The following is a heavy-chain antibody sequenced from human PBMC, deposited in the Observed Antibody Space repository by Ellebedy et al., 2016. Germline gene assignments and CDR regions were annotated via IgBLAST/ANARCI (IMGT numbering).Heavy chain of an antibody. CDR3: AREYSSSSGKVFDY. CDR1: GGSISSYY. Sequence: LRLSXTVSGGSISSYYWSWIRQPAEKGLEWIGRIYTSGSIDYNPSLKSRVTMSLDTSKNQFSLKLSSVNAADTALYYCAREYSSSSGKVFDYWGQGTLVTVSS. D-gene: IGHD6-6*01. CDR2: IYTSGSI. J-gene: IGHJ4*02. V-gene: IGHV4-4*07.